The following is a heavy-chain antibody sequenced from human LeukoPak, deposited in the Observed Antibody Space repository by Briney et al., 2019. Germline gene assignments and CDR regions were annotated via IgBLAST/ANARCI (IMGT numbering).Heavy chain of an antibody. V-gene: IGHV4-59*01. D-gene: IGHD1-14*01. CDR1: GGSISSYY. CDR3: ARVTPPSYFDY. J-gene: IGHJ4*02. CDR2: IYYSGST. Sequence: SETLSLTCTVSGGSISSYYWSWIRHPPAKGLEWIGYIYYSGSTNYNPSLMSRVTISVDTSKNQFSLKLSSVTAADTAVYYCARVTPPSYFDYWGQGTLVTVSS.